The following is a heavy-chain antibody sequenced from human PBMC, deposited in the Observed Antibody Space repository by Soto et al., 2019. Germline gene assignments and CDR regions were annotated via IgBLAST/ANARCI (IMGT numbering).Heavy chain of an antibody. J-gene: IGHJ4*02. Sequence: GGSLRLSCAASGFTFSSYWMIWVRQAPGKGLEWVASMNEDGSEIYYVDSVKGRFTISRDNAENSLYLQMDSLRVEDTALYYCARSSSWTSGYWGQGTLVPVSS. D-gene: IGHD6-13*01. CDR2: MNEDGSEI. V-gene: IGHV3-7*01. CDR3: ARSSSWTSGY. CDR1: GFTFSSYW.